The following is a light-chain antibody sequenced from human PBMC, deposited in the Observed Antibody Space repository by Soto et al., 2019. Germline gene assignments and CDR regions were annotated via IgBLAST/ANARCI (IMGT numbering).Light chain of an antibody. V-gene: IGKV3-15*01. CDR3: QHYHTWPTN. J-gene: IGKJ4*01. CDR1: QGVSRK. Sequence: IVMTQSPATLSVAPGERVTFSCRASQGVSRKLAWYQHKPGKAHRLLISGASTGATGVPARFSGSASVTEITLTISSLQSEDCAIDYCQHYHTWPTNFGGGAK. CDR2: GAS.